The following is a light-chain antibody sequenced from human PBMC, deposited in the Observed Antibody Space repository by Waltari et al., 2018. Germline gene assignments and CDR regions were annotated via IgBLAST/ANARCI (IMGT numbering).Light chain of an antibody. V-gene: IGLV1-44*01. J-gene: IGLJ3*02. Sequence: QSVLTQPPSASGTPGQRVTISCSGTSSTLGNNGVHWYQPVPGTAPKLLIYRNYLRPSGVPDRFSASKSGTSASLAISGLQSEDEAEYYCASWDDSLNGHWVFGGGTKVTVL. CDR2: RNY. CDR3: ASWDDSLNGHWV. CDR1: SSTLGNNG.